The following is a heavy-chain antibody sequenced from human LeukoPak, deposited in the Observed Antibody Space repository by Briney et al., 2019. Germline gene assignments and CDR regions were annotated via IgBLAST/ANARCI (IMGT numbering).Heavy chain of an antibody. V-gene: IGHV1-69*05. CDR1: GGTFSSYA. D-gene: IGHD2-15*01. CDR3: ARDRGCSGGSCYSPNRFDP. Sequence: SVKVSCKASGGTFSSYAISWVRQAPGQGLEWMGGIIPIFGTANYAQKFQGRVTITTDESTSTAYMELSSLRSEDTAVYYCARDRGCSGGSCYSPNRFDPWGQGTLVTVSS. CDR2: IIPIFGTA. J-gene: IGHJ5*02.